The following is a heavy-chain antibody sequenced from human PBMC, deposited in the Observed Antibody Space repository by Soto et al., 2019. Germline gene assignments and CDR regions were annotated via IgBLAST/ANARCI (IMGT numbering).Heavy chain of an antibody. V-gene: IGHV4-31*03. Sequence: TSETLSLTCTVSGVSISSGGYYWSWIRQHPGKGLEWIGYIYYSGSTYYNPSLKSRVTISVDTSRNQFSLKLSSVTAADTAVYYCARIQAAGGPAYFDYWGQGTLVTVSS. D-gene: IGHD6-13*01. CDR2: IYYSGST. CDR1: GVSISSGGYY. J-gene: IGHJ4*02. CDR3: ARIQAAGGPAYFDY.